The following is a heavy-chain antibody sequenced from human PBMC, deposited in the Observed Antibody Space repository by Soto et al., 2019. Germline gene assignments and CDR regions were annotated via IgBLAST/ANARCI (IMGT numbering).Heavy chain of an antibody. CDR3: ARAGSGWEPKFDP. V-gene: IGHV4-59*01. CDR1: GVSISSYY. D-gene: IGHD6-19*01. J-gene: IGHJ5*02. Sequence: SETLSLTCTVSGVSISSYYWSWVRQPPGKGLEWIGDIYYSGSTNYNPSLKSRVTISVDTSKNQFSLKLSSVTAADTAVYYCARAGSGWEPKFDPWGQGTLVTVSS. CDR2: IYYSGST.